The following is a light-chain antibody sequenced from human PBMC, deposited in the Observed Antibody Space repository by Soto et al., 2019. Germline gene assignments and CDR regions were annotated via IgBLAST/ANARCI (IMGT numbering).Light chain of an antibody. Sequence: EIVLTQSPGTLSLSPGERATLSCRASQSVDSSYLSWYQHKPGHAPRLLIYATSSRATGIPDRFSGSGSGTDFTLTISRLEPEDFAVYYCQRYGASSFTFGQGTNLEIK. CDR1: QSVDSSY. J-gene: IGKJ2*01. CDR3: QRYGASSFT. CDR2: ATS. V-gene: IGKV3-20*01.